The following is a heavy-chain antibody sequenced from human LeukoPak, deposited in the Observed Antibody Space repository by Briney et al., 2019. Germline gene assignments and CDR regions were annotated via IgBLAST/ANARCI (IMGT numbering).Heavy chain of an antibody. CDR1: GHTLTEFS. D-gene: IGHD3-22*01. Sequence: ASVKVSCKVSGHTLTEFSIHWVRQAPGKGLEWMGGFDPEDDETIYAQKFQGRVIMTEDTSTDTAYMELSSLRSEDTAVYYCARMHQTGYYYDSSGPNDAFDIWGQGTMVTVSS. V-gene: IGHV1-24*01. J-gene: IGHJ3*02. CDR3: ARMHQTGYYYDSSGPNDAFDI. CDR2: FDPEDDET.